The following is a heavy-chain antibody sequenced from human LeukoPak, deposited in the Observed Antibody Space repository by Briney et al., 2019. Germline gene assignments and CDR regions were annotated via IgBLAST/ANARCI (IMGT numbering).Heavy chain of an antibody. CDR3: AKPGYITSGWFDY. CDR2: ITESGRNT. V-gene: IGHV3-23*01. J-gene: IGHJ4*02. CDR1: GFTFSTYY. Sequence: GGPLRLSCAASGFTFSTYYMSWVRQAPGKGLEWVTTITESGRNTYYADSVKGRFTISRDNSKNTLYLQMHSLRADDTAIYYCAKPGYITSGWFDYWGRGALVIVSS. D-gene: IGHD6-19*01.